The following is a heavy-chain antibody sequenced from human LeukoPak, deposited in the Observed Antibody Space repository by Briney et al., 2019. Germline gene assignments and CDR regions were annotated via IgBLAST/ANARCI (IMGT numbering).Heavy chain of an antibody. CDR2: VRIKATKYAT. V-gene: IGHV3-73*01. CDR3: ARHNEMTH. Sequence: HPGGSLKLSCAASGFTFSGSAMHWVRQASGRGLEWVGRVRIKATKYATAYAASVKGRFTISRDDSKNTAYLQMNSLKTEDTAVYYCARHNEMTHWGQGTLVTVSS. D-gene: IGHD5-24*01. J-gene: IGHJ1*01. CDR1: GFTFSGSA.